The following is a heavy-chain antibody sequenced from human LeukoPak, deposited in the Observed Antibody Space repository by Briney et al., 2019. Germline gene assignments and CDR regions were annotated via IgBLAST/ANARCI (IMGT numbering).Heavy chain of an antibody. J-gene: IGHJ4*02. CDR1: GFTFSNYN. Sequence: GGSLRFSCAASGFTFSNYNMNWVRQAPGKGLEWVSSISSSSSYIYYADSVKGRFTISRDNAKNSLYLQMNSLRAEDTAVYYCAGGPNWDYWGQGTLVTVSS. V-gene: IGHV3-21*01. CDR2: ISSSSSYI. CDR3: AGGPNWDY.